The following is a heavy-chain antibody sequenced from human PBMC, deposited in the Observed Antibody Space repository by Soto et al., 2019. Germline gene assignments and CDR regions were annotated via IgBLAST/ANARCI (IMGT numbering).Heavy chain of an antibody. CDR1: GYTFTSYG. Sequence: ASVKVSCKASGYTFTSYGISWVRQAPGQGLEWMGWISAYNGNTNYAQKLQGRVTMTTDTSTSTAYMELRSLRSDDTAVYYCARDVVWNSLDIPDAFDIWGQGTMVTVSS. V-gene: IGHV1-18*01. CDR2: ISAYNGNT. CDR3: ARDVVWNSLDIPDAFDI. J-gene: IGHJ3*02. D-gene: IGHD1-7*01.